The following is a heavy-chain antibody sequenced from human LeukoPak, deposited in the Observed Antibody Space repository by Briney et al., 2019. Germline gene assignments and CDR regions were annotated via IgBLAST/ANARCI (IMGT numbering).Heavy chain of an antibody. J-gene: IGHJ6*02. Sequence: ASVKVSRKASGYTFTSYYMHWVRQAPGQGLEWMGIINPSGGSTSYAQKFQGRVTMTRDTSTSTVYMELSSLRSEDTAVYYCARDPRRSYGGGTYGMDVWGQGTTVTVSS. V-gene: IGHV1-46*01. CDR1: GYTFTSYY. D-gene: IGHD3-16*01. CDR3: ARDPRRSYGGGTYGMDV. CDR2: INPSGGST.